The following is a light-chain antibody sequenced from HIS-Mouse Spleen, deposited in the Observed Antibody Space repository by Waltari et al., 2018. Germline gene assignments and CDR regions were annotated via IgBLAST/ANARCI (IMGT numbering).Light chain of an antibody. V-gene: IGLV2-23*01. CDR1: SSDVGSYNL. Sequence: QSALTQPASVSGSPGQSITISCTGTSSDVGSYNLVSWYQQHPGKAPKLMIYEGSKRPAGVSNRLSGSKSGNTASRTISGLQAEDEADYYCCSYAGSSTYVFGTGTKVTVL. J-gene: IGLJ1*01. CDR3: CSYAGSSTYV. CDR2: EGS.